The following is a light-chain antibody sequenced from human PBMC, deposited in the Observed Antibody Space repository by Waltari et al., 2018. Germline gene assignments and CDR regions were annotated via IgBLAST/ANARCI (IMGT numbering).Light chain of an antibody. J-gene: IGKJ4*01. CDR1: ESTSRRF. CDR3: QQYGRL. CDR2: GTS. V-gene: IGKV3-20*01. Sequence: DIVLTQSPGLLSLSPGEGPPLSCRASESTSRRFLAWYQQKPGQAPGLVMYGTSKRATDIPDRFSGSGSGTDFTLTISRLEPEDFAVYYCQQYGRLFGGGTKVEI.